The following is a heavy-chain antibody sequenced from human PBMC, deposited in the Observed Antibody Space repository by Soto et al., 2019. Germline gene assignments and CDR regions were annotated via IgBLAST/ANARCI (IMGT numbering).Heavy chain of an antibody. CDR3: ARPPGSGTLFAN. Sequence: PGESLKISCQGSGYSFADSWIGWVRQVPGRGLEWVGIIYPGYSDIRYGPSFQGRVTISADKSVNTAYLQWSSLRASDTAIYYCARPPGSGTLFANWGQGTPVTVSS. V-gene: IGHV5-51*01. CDR1: GYSFADSW. D-gene: IGHD2-15*01. J-gene: IGHJ4*02. CDR2: IYPGYSDI.